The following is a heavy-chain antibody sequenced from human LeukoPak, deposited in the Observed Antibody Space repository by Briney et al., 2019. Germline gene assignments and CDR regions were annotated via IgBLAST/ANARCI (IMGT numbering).Heavy chain of an antibody. Sequence: SQTLSLTCTVSGGSISSGDYYWSWIRQPPEKGLEWIGYIYYSGSTYYDPSLKSRITISVDTSKNQFSLKLSSVTAADTAVYYCARSRFRVSETYSYWFDPWGQGTLVTVSS. D-gene: IGHD3-10*01. J-gene: IGHJ5*02. CDR1: GGSISSGDYY. V-gene: IGHV4-30-4*01. CDR3: ARSRFRVSETYSYWFDP. CDR2: IYYSGST.